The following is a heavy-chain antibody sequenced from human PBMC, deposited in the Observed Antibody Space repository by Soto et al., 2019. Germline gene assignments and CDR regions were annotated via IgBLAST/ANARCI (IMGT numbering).Heavy chain of an antibody. J-gene: IGHJ4*02. D-gene: IGHD2-21*02. CDR3: ARHNPLCGGDCYSFDY. CDR1: GGSISSYY. V-gene: IGHV4-59*08. Sequence: SETLSLTCTVSGGSISSYYWSWIRQPPGKGLEWIGYIYYSGSTNYDPSLKSRVTISVDTSKNQFSLKLSSVTAADTAVYYCARHNPLCGGDCYSFDYWGQGTLVTVSS. CDR2: IYYSGST.